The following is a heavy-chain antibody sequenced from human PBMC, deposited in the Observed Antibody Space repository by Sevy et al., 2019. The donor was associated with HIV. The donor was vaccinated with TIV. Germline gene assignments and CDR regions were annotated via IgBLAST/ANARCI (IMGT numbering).Heavy chain of an antibody. CDR3: VRGPNCGVGGCQQISPYCLDV. D-gene: IGHD2-21*01. CDR2: IRNRPNRYTT. CDR1: GFAYSDHY. J-gene: IGHJ6*03. Sequence: SLKISCAASGFAYSDHYVDWVRQAPGKGLEWVGRIRNRPNRYTTEYAASVEGRFTISRDDSRHSLYLQMNSLKTEDSAVYYCVRGPNCGVGGCQQISPYCLDVWGIGATVTVSS. V-gene: IGHV3-72*01.